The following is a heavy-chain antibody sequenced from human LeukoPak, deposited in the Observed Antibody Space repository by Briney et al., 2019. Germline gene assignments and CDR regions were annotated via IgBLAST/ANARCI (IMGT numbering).Heavy chain of an antibody. J-gene: IGHJ4*02. V-gene: IGHV3-7*01. Sequence: GGSLRLSCAASGFRFTSYWMTWVRQAPGKGLEWVGIIGQDGSVKNYADSVKGRFTISRDNAKNSVFLQMNSLRAEDTAFYYCGNQCSGGICPENWGRGTLVTVSS. CDR1: GFRFTSYW. CDR3: GNQCSGGICPEN. CDR2: IGQDGSVK. D-gene: IGHD2-15*01.